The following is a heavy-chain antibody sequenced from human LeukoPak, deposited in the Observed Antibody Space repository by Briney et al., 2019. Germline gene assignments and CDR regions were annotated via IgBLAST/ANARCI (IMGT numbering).Heavy chain of an antibody. CDR3: ARAGGATTPFDY. V-gene: IGHV1-69*05. CDR1: GGTFSSYA. J-gene: IGHJ4*02. Sequence: SVKVSCKASGGTFSSYAISWVRQAPGQGLEWMGRIIPIFGTANYAQKFQGRVTITTDESTSTAYMELSSLRSEDTALYYCARAGGATTPFDYWGQGTLVTVSS. CDR2: IIPIFGTA. D-gene: IGHD1-26*01.